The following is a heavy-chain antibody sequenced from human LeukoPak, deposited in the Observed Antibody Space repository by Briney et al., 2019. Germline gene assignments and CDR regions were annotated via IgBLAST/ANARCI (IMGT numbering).Heavy chain of an antibody. J-gene: IGHJ4*02. CDR3: ASRSGWYLYRAFDY. V-gene: IGHV4-39*01. CDR2: IFYSGST. CDR1: GGSISSSSYY. D-gene: IGHD6-13*01. Sequence: SETLSLTCTASGGSISSSSYYWGWIRQPPGKGLEWIGSIFYSGSTYYNPSLKSRVTISVDTSKNQFSLKLSSVTAADTAVYYCASRSGWYLYRAFDYWGQGTLVTVSS.